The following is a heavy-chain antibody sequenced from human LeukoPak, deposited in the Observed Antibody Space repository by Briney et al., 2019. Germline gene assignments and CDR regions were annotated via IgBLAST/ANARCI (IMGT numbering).Heavy chain of an antibody. CDR3: ARAFQYGSGTYPLSL. CDR2: MNPNSGNT. Sequence: ASVKVSCKASGYTFTSYDINWVRQATGQGLEWMGWMNPNSGNTGYAQKFQGRVTMTRNTSISTAYMELSSLRAEDTAVYFCARAFQYGSGTYPLSLWGQGTLVTVSS. D-gene: IGHD3-10*01. V-gene: IGHV1-8*01. J-gene: IGHJ4*02. CDR1: GYTFTSYD.